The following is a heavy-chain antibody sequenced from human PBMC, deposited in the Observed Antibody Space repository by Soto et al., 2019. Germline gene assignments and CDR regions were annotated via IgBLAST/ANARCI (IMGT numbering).Heavy chain of an antibody. D-gene: IGHD4-17*01. Sequence: SETLSLTCTVSGDSISSASYFWVWLRSPPGKGLEWIGSVYFVGNSYYNPPLKSRVSISVDASKNQFSLRLSSMTAADTGVYYGLRFYGDYVNGGKRIYFDFWGQGTLVTRSS. CDR2: VYFVGNS. J-gene: IGHJ4*02. V-gene: IGHV4-39*01. CDR1: GDSISSASYF. CDR3: LRFYGDYVNGGKRIYFDF.